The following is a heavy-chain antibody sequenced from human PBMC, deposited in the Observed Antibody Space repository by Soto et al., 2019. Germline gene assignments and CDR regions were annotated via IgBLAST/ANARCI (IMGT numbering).Heavy chain of an antibody. Sequence: ASVKVSCKASGYTFTSYDINWVRQATGQGFEWMGWISAYNGDTKYAQKLQGRVTMTTDTSTSTADMELRSLRSDDTAVYYCAREPNYFDYWGQGTLVTVSS. V-gene: IGHV1-18*01. J-gene: IGHJ4*02. CDR2: ISAYNGDT. CDR1: GYTFTSYD. CDR3: AREPNYFDY.